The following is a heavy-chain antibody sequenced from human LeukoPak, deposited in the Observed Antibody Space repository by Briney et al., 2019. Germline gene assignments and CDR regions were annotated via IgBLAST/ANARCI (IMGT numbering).Heavy chain of an antibody. J-gene: IGHJ4*02. CDR3: ARDLDSSGYYDSFGY. CDR1: GFTFSDYA. CDR2: ISGSGGSI. V-gene: IGHV3-23*01. Sequence: PGGSLRLSCTASGFTFSDYAMSWVRKAPGKGLEWVSGISGSGGSIRYADSVKGRFIISRDNSKNTLYLQMNSLRAEDTAVYYCARDLDSSGYYDSFGYWGQGTLVTVSS. D-gene: IGHD3-22*01.